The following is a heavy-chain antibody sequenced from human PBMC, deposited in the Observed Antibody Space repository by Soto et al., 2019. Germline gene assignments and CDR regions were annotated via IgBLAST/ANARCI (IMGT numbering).Heavy chain of an antibody. Sequence: QVQLQESGPGLVKPSQTLSLTCTVSGGSINSGDYYWIWIRQPPGKGLEWIGYIYYSGSTYYNPSLKSRVTMSVDMSKHQFSLKVNSVTAADTAMYYCARERCTNGVCYAMDVWGQGTMVTVSS. CDR1: GGSINSGDYY. CDR2: IYYSGST. CDR3: ARERCTNGVCYAMDV. V-gene: IGHV4-30-4*01. D-gene: IGHD2-8*01. J-gene: IGHJ6*02.